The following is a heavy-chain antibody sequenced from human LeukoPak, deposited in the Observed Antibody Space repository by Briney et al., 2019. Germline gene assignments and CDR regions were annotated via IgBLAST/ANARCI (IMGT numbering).Heavy chain of an antibody. V-gene: IGHV1-46*01. CDR1: GYTFTGYY. D-gene: IGHD6-13*01. Sequence: ASVKVSCKASGYTFTGYYMHWVRQAPGQGLEWMGIINPSGGSTSYAQKFQGRVTMTRDMSTSTVYMELSSLRSEDTAVYYCARVGAIATFDYWGQGTLVTVSS. J-gene: IGHJ4*02. CDR2: INPSGGST. CDR3: ARVGAIATFDY.